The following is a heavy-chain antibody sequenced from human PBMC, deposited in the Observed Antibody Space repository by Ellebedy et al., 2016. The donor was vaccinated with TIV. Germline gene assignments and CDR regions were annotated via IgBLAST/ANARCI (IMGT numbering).Heavy chain of an antibody. J-gene: IGHJ4*02. V-gene: IGHV3-7*01. CDR2: IKQDGSEK. CDR1: GFTFSRFW. CDR3: ARDGTGLSGNDY. D-gene: IGHD6-13*01. Sequence: GESLKISCVASGFTFSRFWMSWVRQAPGKGLEWVANIKQDGSEKYYMDSVKGRFTISRDNAKNSLYLQMNSLRAEDTAVYYCARDGTGLSGNDYWGQGTLVTVSS.